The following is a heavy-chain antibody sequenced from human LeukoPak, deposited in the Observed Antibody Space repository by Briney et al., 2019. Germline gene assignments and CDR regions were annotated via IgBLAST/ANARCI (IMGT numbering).Heavy chain of an antibody. Sequence: SEPLSLTCTVSGGSISSGNYYWSWLRQSAGKGLEWIGRISISGTTNYSRSLKSRVTILLDTSKNHFSLKLTSVTAADTALYFCAREQVVPNRIDYWGQGTQVTVSS. J-gene: IGHJ4*02. CDR3: AREQVVPNRIDY. V-gene: IGHV4-61*02. CDR2: ISISGTT. CDR1: GGSISSGNYY. D-gene: IGHD6-6*01.